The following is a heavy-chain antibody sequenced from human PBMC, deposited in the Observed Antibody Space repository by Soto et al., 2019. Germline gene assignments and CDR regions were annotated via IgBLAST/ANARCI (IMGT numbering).Heavy chain of an antibody. Sequence: QVQLVESGGGVVQPGRSLRLSCAASGFTFSSYAMHWVRQAPGKGLEWVAVISYDGSNKYYADSVKGRFTISRDNSKNTLYLQMNSLRAEDTAVYYCARDRLRYTGNDFPYYYYGMDVWGQGTTVTVSS. D-gene: IGHD1-1*01. J-gene: IGHJ6*02. V-gene: IGHV3-30-3*01. CDR2: ISYDGSNK. CDR1: GFTFSSYA. CDR3: ARDRLRYTGNDFPYYYYGMDV.